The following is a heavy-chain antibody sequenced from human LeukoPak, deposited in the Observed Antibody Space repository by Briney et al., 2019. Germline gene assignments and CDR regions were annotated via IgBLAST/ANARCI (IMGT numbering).Heavy chain of an antibody. D-gene: IGHD2-21*02. CDR3: ARKRQYCGGDCWFDP. J-gene: IGHJ5*02. CDR1: GYTFTSYY. Sequence: ASVKVSCKASGYTFTSYYMHWVRQAPGQGLEWMGWINPSSGGTNYAQKFQGRVTMTRDTSISTAYMELSRLRSDDTAVYYCARKRQYCGGDCWFDPWGQGTLVTVSS. CDR2: INPSSGGT. V-gene: IGHV1-2*02.